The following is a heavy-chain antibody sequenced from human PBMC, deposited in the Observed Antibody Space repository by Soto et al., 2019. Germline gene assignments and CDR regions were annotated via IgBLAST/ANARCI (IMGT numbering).Heavy chain of an antibody. CDR3: ARWGRPGTDYYYYYGMDV. V-gene: IGHV1-18*01. J-gene: IGHJ6*02. D-gene: IGHD3-16*01. CDR1: GYTFTSYG. Sequence: ASVKVSCKASGYTFTSYGISWVRQAPGQGLEWMGWISAYNGNTNYAQKLQGRVTMTTDTPTSTAYMELRSLRSDDTAVYYCARWGRPGTDYYYYYGMDVWGQGTTVTVS. CDR2: ISAYNGNT.